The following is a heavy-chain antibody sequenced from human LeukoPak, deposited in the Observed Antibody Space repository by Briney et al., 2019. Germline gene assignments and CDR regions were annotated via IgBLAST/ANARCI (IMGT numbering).Heavy chain of an antibody. D-gene: IGHD3/OR15-3a*01. CDR3: AGPRTGYYFPFDY. J-gene: IGHJ4*02. V-gene: IGHV4-59*11. CDR2: MYYSGTT. CDR1: GGSISSHY. Sequence: PSETLSLTCTVSGGSISSHYWSWVRQPPGKGLEWIAYMYYSGTTNYNPSLKSRVTMSVDTSKNQFSLKLTSVTAADTAVYYWAGPRTGYYFPFDYWGQGTLVTVSS.